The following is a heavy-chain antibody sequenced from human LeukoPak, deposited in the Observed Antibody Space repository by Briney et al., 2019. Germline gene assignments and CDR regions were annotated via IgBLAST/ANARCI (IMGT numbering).Heavy chain of an antibody. CDR2: IYYSGST. CDR1: GGSISSYY. D-gene: IGHD3-9*01. Sequence: SETLSLTCTVSGGSISSYYWSWIRQPPGKGLEWIGYIYYSGSTNHNPSLKNRVTISVDTSKNQFSLKLSSVTAADTAVYYCARRLILTGSWWYFDYWGQGTLVTVSS. J-gene: IGHJ4*02. CDR3: ARRLILTGSWWYFDY. V-gene: IGHV4-59*08.